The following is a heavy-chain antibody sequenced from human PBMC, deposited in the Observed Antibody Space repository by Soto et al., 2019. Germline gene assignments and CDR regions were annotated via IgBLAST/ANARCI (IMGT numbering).Heavy chain of an antibody. V-gene: IGHV3-23*01. CDR3: AKKGGVVVVADHPNNWFDP. Sequence: EVQLLESGGGLVQPGGSLRLSCAASGFTFSSYAMSWVRQAPGKGLEWVSAISGSGGSTYYADSVKGRFTISRDNSKNTLYLQMNSLRAEDTAVYYCAKKGGVVVVADHPNNWFDPWGQGTLVTASS. CDR1: GFTFSSYA. J-gene: IGHJ5*02. D-gene: IGHD2-15*01. CDR2: ISGSGGST.